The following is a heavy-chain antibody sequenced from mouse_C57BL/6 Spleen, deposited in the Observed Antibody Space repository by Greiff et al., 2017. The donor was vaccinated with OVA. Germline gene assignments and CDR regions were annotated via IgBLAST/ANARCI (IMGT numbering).Heavy chain of an antibody. CDR2: ISYDGSN. V-gene: IGHV3-6*01. CDR1: GYSITSGYY. CDR3: ARDRAYYFDY. J-gene: IGHJ2*01. Sequence: EVKLVESGPGLVKPSQSLSLTCSVTGYSITSGYYWNWIRQFPGNKLEWMGYISYDGSNNYNPSLKNRISITRDTSKNQFFLKLNSVTTEDTATYYCARDRAYYFDYWGQGTTLTVSS. D-gene: IGHD3-3*01.